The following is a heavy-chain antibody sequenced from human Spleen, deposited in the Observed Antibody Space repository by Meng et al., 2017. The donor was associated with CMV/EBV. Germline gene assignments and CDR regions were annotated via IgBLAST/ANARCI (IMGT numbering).Heavy chain of an antibody. CDR2: INPSGGST. V-gene: IGHV1-46*01. Sequence: ASVKVSCKSSGYSFTSNGISWVRQAPGQGLEWMGIINPSGGSTSYAQKFQGRVTMTRDTSTSTVYMELSSLRSEDTAVYYCARDPEIVVVPAAYYYGMDVWGQGTTVTVSS. D-gene: IGHD2-2*01. J-gene: IGHJ6*02. CDR1: GYSFTSNG. CDR3: ARDPEIVVVPAAYYYGMDV.